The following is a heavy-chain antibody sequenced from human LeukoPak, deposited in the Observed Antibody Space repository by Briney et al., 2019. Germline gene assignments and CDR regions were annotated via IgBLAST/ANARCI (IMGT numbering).Heavy chain of an antibody. CDR1: GYTFTSYY. CDR2: INPSGGST. V-gene: IGHV1-46*01. Sequence: ASVKVSCKASGYTFTSYYMHWVRQAPGQGLEWMGIINPSGGSTSYAQKFQGRVTMTRDTSTSTVYMELSSLRSEDTAVYYCARDRDTGSSPPSGGYYFDYWGQGTLVTVSS. CDR3: ARDRDTGSSPPSGGYYFDY. J-gene: IGHJ4*02. D-gene: IGHD1-26*01.